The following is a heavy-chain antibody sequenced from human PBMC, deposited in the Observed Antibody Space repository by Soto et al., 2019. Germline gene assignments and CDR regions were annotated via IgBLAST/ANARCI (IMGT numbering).Heavy chain of an antibody. CDR3: ARGSITGTPYNWFDP. CDR2: IIPIFGTA. J-gene: IGHJ5*02. D-gene: IGHD1-7*01. Sequence: SVKVSCNASGGTFSSYAISWVLQAPVQGLEWMGGIIPIFGTANYAQKFQGRVTITADESTSTAYMELSSLRSEDTAVYYCARGSITGTPYNWFDPWGQGTLVTVSS. CDR1: GGTFSSYA. V-gene: IGHV1-69*13.